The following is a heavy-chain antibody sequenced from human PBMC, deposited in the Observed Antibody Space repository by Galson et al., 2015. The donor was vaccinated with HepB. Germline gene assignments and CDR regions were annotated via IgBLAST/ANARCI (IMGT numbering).Heavy chain of an antibody. CDR3: AREMYSSGWYDHLDY. D-gene: IGHD6-19*01. J-gene: IGHJ4*02. Sequence: SLRLSCAASGFMITNYWMSWVRQAPGKGLEWVANIKQDGSESFYADSVRGRFTISRDSAKNSLYLQMTSLRVEDTAVYFCAREMYSSGWYDHLDYWGQGVLVTVSS. CDR2: IKQDGSES. CDR1: GFMITNYW. V-gene: IGHV3-7*03.